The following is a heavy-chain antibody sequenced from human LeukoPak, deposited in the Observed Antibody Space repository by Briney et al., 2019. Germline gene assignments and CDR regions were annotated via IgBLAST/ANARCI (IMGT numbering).Heavy chain of an antibody. J-gene: IGHJ4*02. Sequence: GGSLRLSCAASGFTVSSNYMSWVRQAPGKGLEWVSVIYSGGSTYYADSVKGRFTISRDNSKNTLYLQMNSLRAEDTAVYYCARLYGSGSYYNELWGQGTLVTVSS. CDR1: GFTVSSNY. CDR2: IYSGGST. V-gene: IGHV3-66*01. CDR3: ARLYGSGSYYNEL. D-gene: IGHD3-10*01.